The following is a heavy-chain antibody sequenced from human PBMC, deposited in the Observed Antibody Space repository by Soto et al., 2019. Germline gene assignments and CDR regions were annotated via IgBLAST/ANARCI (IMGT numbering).Heavy chain of an antibody. CDR2: INTGNGNT. CDR3: ARLQRYVEGLPGGLYC. J-gene: IGHJ4*02. CDR1: GYSFSNYN. Sequence: QVQLMQSGAEVQQPGASVTVSCKASGYSFSNYNIHWVRQAPGQSLEWVGWINTGNGNTKDSAKFQDRVTISRDTPANTAYMELNNLRSEDTAVYYCARLQRYVEGLPGGLYCWGQGTLVTVSS. D-gene: IGHD3-3*01. V-gene: IGHV1-3*04.